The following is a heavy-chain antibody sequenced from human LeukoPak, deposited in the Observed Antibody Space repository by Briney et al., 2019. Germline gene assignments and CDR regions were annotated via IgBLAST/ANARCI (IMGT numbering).Heavy chain of an antibody. CDR2: IGSSSSYI. Sequence: GGSLRLSCAASGFTFSSYSMNWVRQAPGKGLEWVSSIGSSSSYIYYADSVKGRFTISRDNAKNSLYLQMNSLRAEDTAVYYCARARGDILTGYSYYYGMDVWGQGTTVTVSS. D-gene: IGHD3-9*01. V-gene: IGHV3-21*01. CDR3: ARARGDILTGYSYYYGMDV. CDR1: GFTFSSYS. J-gene: IGHJ6*02.